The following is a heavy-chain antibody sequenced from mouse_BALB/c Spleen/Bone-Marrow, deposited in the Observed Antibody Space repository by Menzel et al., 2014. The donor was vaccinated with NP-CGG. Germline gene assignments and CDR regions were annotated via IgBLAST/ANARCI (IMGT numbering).Heavy chain of an antibody. CDR2: IDSANGNT. CDR1: GFNIKDTY. V-gene: IGHV14-3*02. D-gene: IGHD2-3*01. J-gene: IGHJ3*01. Sequence: VQLQQPGAELVKPGASVKLSCTASGFNIKDTYMHWVKQRPEQGLEWIGRIDSANGNTKYDPKFQGKATITADTSSNTAHLHLSSLTSEDTAVYYCANDWFAYWGQGTLVTVSA. CDR3: ANDWFAY.